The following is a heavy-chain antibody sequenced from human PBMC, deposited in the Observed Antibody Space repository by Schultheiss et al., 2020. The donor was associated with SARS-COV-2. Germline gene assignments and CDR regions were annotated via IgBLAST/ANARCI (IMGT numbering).Heavy chain of an antibody. CDR1: GFTFSSYG. CDR3: ARDRAGVALTSVDYYYGMDV. V-gene: IGHV3-33*01. D-gene: IGHD6-19*01. Sequence: GGSLRLSCAASGFTFSSYGMHWVRQAPGKGLEWVAVIWYDGSNKYHADSVKGRFTISRDNSKNALYLQMNSLRAEDTAVYYCARDRAGVALTSVDYYYGMDVWGQGTTVTVSS. J-gene: IGHJ6*02. CDR2: IWYDGSNK.